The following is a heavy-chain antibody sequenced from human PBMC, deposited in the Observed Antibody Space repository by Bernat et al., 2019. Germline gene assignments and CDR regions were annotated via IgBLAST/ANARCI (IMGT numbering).Heavy chain of an antibody. Sequence: QVQLVQSGAEVKKPGASVKVSCKASGYTFTSYAMHWVRQAPGQRLEWMGWINAGNGNTKYSQKFQGRVTITRDTSASTAYMELSSLRSEDTAVYYCARDQRYCSGGRCYSIDYWGQGTLVTVSS. J-gene: IGHJ4*02. CDR1: GYTFTSYA. V-gene: IGHV1-3*01. D-gene: IGHD2-15*01. CDR3: ARDQRYCSGGRCYSIDY. CDR2: INAGNGNT.